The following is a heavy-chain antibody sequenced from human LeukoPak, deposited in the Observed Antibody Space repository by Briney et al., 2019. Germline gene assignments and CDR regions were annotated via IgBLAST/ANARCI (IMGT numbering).Heavy chain of an antibody. CDR1: GFTFSNAW. J-gene: IGHJ6*02. Sequence: PGGSLRLSCAASGFTFSNAWMSWVRQAPGKGLEWVSYISSSSSDTDYADSVKGRFTISRDNAKNSLFLQMNSLRAEDTAVYYCARGHHGMEVWGRGTTVTVSS. V-gene: IGHV3-11*05. CDR3: ARGHHGMEV. CDR2: ISSSSSDT.